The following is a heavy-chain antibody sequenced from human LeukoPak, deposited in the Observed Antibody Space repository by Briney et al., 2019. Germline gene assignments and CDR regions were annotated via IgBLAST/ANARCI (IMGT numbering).Heavy chain of an antibody. J-gene: IGHJ3*01. Sequence: GGSLRLSCAASGFTFSNFAMHWARQAPGKGLEWVALILYDGSNKYYAESVKGRFGISRDSSKNTLYLQMNSLRDEDTAVYYCARDPDWNYVRAFDFWGQGTMVIVSS. CDR1: GFTFSNFA. CDR3: ARDPDWNYVRAFDF. D-gene: IGHD1-7*01. CDR2: ILYDGSNK. V-gene: IGHV3-30*09.